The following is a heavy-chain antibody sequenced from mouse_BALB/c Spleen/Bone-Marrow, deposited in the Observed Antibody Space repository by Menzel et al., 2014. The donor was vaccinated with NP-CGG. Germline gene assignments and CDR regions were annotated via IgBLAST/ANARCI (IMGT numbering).Heavy chain of an antibody. CDR2: IRLKSNNYET. D-gene: IGHD2-3*01. CDR3: SRPPDGYFERFAY. Sequence: EVMLVESGGGLVLPGGSMKLSCVASGFTFSNSWMNWVRQSPEKGLEWVAEIRLKSNNYETHYADSVKGRFTISRDDSKRSLYLQLNNLQTEDTGIYYCSRPPDGYFERFAYWGQGTLVPVSA. CDR1: GFTFSNSW. V-gene: IGHV6-6*02. J-gene: IGHJ3*01.